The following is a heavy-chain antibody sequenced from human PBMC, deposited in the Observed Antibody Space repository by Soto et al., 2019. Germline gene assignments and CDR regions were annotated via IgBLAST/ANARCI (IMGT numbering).Heavy chain of an antibody. V-gene: IGHV1-2*04. CDR2: INPNSGGT. CDR3: ARELMTTVVTPLVGMDV. D-gene: IGHD4-17*01. J-gene: IGHJ6*02. Sequence: ASVKVSCKASGYTFTGYYMHWVRQAPGQGLEWMGWINPNSGGTNYAQKFQGWVTMTRDTSISTAYMGLSRLRSDDTAVYYCARELMTTVVTPLVGMDVWGQGTTVTVSS. CDR1: GYTFTGYY.